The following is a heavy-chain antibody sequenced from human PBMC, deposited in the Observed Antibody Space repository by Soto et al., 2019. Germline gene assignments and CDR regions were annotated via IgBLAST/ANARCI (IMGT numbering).Heavy chain of an antibody. CDR3: AKWGYDFWSGYYSFGGYYFDY. V-gene: IGHV3-30*18. J-gene: IGHJ4*02. D-gene: IGHD3-3*01. CDR1: GFTFSSYG. Sequence: GGSLRLSCAASGFTFSSYGMHCGRQAPCKGLEGVAVISYDGSNKYYADSVKGRFTISRDNSKNTLYLQMNSLRGEDTAVYYCAKWGYDFWSGYYSFGGYYFDYWGQGT. CDR2: ISYDGSNK.